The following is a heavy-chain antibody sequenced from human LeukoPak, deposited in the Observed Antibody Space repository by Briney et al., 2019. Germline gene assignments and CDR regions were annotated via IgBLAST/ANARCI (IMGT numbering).Heavy chain of an antibody. CDR3: ARDGRWRGGFGAFDI. D-gene: IGHD3-10*01. J-gene: IGHJ3*02. V-gene: IGHV3-23*01. Sequence: PGRSLRLSCAASGFTFSSYAMSWVRQVPGKGLEWVSTISGGGGSTYFADSVKGRLTISRDNSKNTLYLQMNSLRAEDTAVYYCARDGRWRGGFGAFDIWGQGTMVTVSS. CDR1: GFTFSSYA. CDR2: ISGGGGST.